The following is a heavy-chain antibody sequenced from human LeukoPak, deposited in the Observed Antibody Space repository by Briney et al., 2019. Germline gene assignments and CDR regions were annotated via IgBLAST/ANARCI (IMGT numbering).Heavy chain of an antibody. CDR3: ARERGRVVIDYFDY. CDR1: GYTFTGFG. J-gene: IGHJ4*02. V-gene: IGHV1-18*01. D-gene: IGHD2/OR15-2a*01. Sequence: GASVKVSCKASGYTFTGFGISWLRQAPGQGLEWMGWISTYNVNTNYAQKFQGRVTMTTDTSTSTAYMELRSLRSDDTAVYYCARERGRVVIDYFDYWGRGTLVTVSS. CDR2: ISTYNVNT.